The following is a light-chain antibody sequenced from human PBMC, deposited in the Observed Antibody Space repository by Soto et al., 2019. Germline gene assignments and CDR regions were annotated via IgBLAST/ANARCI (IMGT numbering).Light chain of an antibody. Sequence: EIVLTQSPATLSLSPGERATLSCRASQSVSSYLAWYQQKPGQAPRLLIYGASNRATGIPARFSGSGSGTDFTLTISSLEPEDFAVYYCQQRSNWPPKVTFGGGTKVVIK. CDR1: QSVSSY. CDR3: QQRSNWPPKVT. V-gene: IGKV3-11*01. CDR2: GAS. J-gene: IGKJ4*01.